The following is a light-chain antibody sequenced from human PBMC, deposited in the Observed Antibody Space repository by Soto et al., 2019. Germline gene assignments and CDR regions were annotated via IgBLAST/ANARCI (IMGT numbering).Light chain of an antibody. CDR2: WAS. CDR1: QSILYSPNNKNY. Sequence: DIVMTQSPDSLDVSLGERATVNCKCSQSILYSPNNKNYLAWYQQKPGQPPKLLIYWASTRESGVPDRFSGSGSGTDFTLTISSLQAEDVAVYYCQQYYNAPQNFGQGTKVEIK. V-gene: IGKV4-1*01. CDR3: QQYYNAPQN. J-gene: IGKJ1*01.